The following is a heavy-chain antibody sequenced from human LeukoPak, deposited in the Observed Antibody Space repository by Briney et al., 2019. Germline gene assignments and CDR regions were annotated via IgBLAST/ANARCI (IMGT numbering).Heavy chain of an antibody. CDR2: IYYSGST. V-gene: IGHV4-59*01. CDR3: ARAFYPGYYSYMAV. J-gene: IGHJ6*03. D-gene: IGHD3-3*02. CDR1: GGSISSYY. Sequence: ASETLSLTCTVSGGSISSYYWSWIRQPPGKGLEWIGYIYYSGSTNYNPSLKSRVTISVDTSKNQFSLKLSSLTAADTAVYYCARAFYPGYYSYMAVWGKGTTVTVSS.